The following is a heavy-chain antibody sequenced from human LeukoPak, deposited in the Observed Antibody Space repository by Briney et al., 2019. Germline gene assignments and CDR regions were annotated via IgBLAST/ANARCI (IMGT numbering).Heavy chain of an antibody. CDR3: ARVGQGCFDL. V-gene: IGHV1-69*04. CDR2: IIPILNIA. J-gene: IGHJ2*01. CDR1: GGTFSSYA. Sequence: SVKVSCKASGGTFSSYAISWVRLAPGQGLEWMGRIIPILNIANYAQKFQGRVTIVADESTSTAYMELSSLRSEDTAVYYCARVGQGCFDLWGRGTLVTVSS.